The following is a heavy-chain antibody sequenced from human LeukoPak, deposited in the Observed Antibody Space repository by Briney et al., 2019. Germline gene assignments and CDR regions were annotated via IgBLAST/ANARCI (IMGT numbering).Heavy chain of an antibody. J-gene: IGHJ4*02. D-gene: IGHD3-10*01. CDR1: GFSVNNNY. V-gene: IGHV3-53*01. CDR2: IADFADT. CDR3: GGGSYYGSGTCSGYLGL. Sequence: GGSLRLSCAASGFSVNNNYVDWVRQPPGKGLEWVSSIADFADTYYAASLQGRFTISTDSSMNTVFLQVDSLRVEDPAVYFCGGGSYYGSGTCSGYLGLWGRGTLVTVS.